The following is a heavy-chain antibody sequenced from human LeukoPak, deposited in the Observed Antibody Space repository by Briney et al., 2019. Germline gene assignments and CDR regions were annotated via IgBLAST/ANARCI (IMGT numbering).Heavy chain of an antibody. D-gene: IGHD3-3*01. V-gene: IGHV3-7*03. Sequence: GGSLRLSCAASGFTFSSYWMSWVRQAPGKGLEWVANIKQDGSEKYYVDSVKGRFTMSRDNAQNALYLEMNSLRAEDTAVYYCAREKKTEWTTGAFDMWGQGTLVIVSS. J-gene: IGHJ3*02. CDR1: GFTFSSYW. CDR3: AREKKTEWTTGAFDM. CDR2: IKQDGSEK.